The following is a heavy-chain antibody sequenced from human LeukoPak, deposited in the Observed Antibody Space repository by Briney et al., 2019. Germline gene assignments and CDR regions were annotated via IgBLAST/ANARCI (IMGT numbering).Heavy chain of an antibody. J-gene: IGHJ4*02. V-gene: IGHV3-21*04. Sequence: GGSLRLSCAASGFTFSSYSMNWVRQAPGKGLEWVSSISSSSSYIYYADSVQGRFTISRDNSKNTLYLQMNSLRAEDTAVYYCATFPIYYYDSSGYWYFDYWGQGTLVTVSS. CDR1: GFTFSSYS. CDR3: ATFPIYYYDSSGYWYFDY. CDR2: ISSSSSYI. D-gene: IGHD3-22*01.